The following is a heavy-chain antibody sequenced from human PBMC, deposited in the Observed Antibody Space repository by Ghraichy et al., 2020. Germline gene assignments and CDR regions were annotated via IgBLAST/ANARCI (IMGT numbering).Heavy chain of an antibody. CDR3: ARGVSGSDGAPDS. Sequence: GGSLSLSCAASGFTFSTYAMNWVRQAPGKGLEWISSLNSDGPYIFYADSLRGRFTISRDNSKNTLYLQMSSLRAEDTAVYFCARGVSGSDGAPDSLGLGTLVTVSS. D-gene: IGHD1-26*01. J-gene: IGHJ5*01. V-gene: IGHV3-23*01. CDR1: GFTFSTYA. CDR2: LNSDGPYI.